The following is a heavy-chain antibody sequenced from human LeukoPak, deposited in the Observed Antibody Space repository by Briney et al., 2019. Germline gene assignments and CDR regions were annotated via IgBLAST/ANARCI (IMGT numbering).Heavy chain of an antibody. CDR1: GFTFSTYW. CDR3: ARDSITGTTNDY. Sequence: GGFLRLSCAASGFTFSTYWMSWVRQAPGKGLEWVANIKEDGSEKYYVDSVKGRFTISRDNAKNSLYLQMNSLRAEDTAVYYCARDSITGTTNDYWGQGTLVTVSS. J-gene: IGHJ4*02. D-gene: IGHD1-7*01. V-gene: IGHV3-7*01. CDR2: IKEDGSEK.